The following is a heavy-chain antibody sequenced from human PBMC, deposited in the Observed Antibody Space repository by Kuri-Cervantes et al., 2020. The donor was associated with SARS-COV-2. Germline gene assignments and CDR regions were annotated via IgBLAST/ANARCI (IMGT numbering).Heavy chain of an antibody. Sequence: SETLSLTCAVYGGSFSGYYWSWIRQPPGKGLEWIGEINRSGSTNYNPSLKSRVTISVDKSKNQFSLKLSSVTAADTAVYYCARDSSSWYFYYYYGMDVWGQGTTVTVSS. CDR3: ARDSSSWYFYYYYGMDV. CDR1: GGSFSGYY. V-gene: IGHV4-34*01. CDR2: INRSGST. J-gene: IGHJ6*02. D-gene: IGHD6-13*01.